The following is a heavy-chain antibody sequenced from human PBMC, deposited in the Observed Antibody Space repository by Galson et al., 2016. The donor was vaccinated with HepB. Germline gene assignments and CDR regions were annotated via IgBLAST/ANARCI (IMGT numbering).Heavy chain of an antibody. Sequence: SLRLSCAASGFRFSDYTISWVRQAPGKGLEWVASIAGSGSNIYYADSMKGRFTISRDNSNNILYLQMNSLRAEDTAVYYCARNKATARVWGHYYYYMDVWGKGTTVTVSS. V-gene: IGHV3-21*04. CDR2: IAGSGSNI. J-gene: IGHJ6*03. D-gene: IGHD3-16*01. CDR3: ARNKATARVWGHYYYYMDV. CDR1: GFRFSDYT.